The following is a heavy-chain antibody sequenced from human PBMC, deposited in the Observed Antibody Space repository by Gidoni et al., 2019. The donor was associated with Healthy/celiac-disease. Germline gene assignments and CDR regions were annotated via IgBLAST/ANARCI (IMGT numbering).Heavy chain of an antibody. J-gene: IGHJ4*02. CDR3: ASERGTTGGAGY. CDR2: RNPNSGNT. D-gene: IGHD1-7*01. CDR1: GYTFTSYD. Sequence: QVQLVQSGAEVKKPGASVKVSCKASGYTFTSYDINWVRQATGQGLGWMGWRNPNSGNTGYAQKFQGRVTMTRNTSISTAYMELSSLRSEDTAVYYCASERGTTGGAGYWGQGTLVTVSS. V-gene: IGHV1-8*01.